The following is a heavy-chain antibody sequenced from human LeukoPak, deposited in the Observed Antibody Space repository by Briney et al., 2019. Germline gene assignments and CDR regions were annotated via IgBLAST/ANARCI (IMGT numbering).Heavy chain of an antibody. D-gene: IGHD5-18*01. V-gene: IGHV3-30-3*01. CDR2: ISYDGSNK. CDR3: AKDLGTAMVA. Sequence: PGRSLRLSCAASGFTFSSYAMHWVRQAPGKGLEWVAVISYDGSNKYYADSVKGRFTISRDNSKNTLYLQMNSLRAEDTAVYYCAKDLGTAMVAWGQGTLVTVSS. J-gene: IGHJ5*02. CDR1: GFTFSSYA.